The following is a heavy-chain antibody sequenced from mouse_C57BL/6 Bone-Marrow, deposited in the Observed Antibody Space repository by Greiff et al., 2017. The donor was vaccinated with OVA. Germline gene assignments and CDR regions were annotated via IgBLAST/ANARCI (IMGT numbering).Heavy chain of an antibody. CDR2: IHPNSGST. D-gene: IGHD2-12*01. CDR1: GYTFTSYW. J-gene: IGHJ2*01. Sequence: QVQLKQPGAELVKPGASVKLSCKASGYTFTSYWMHWVKQRPGQGLEWIGMIHPNSGSTNYNEKFKSKATLTVDKSSSTAYMQLSSLTSEDSAVYYCARRRRGYYFDYWGQGTTLTVSS. V-gene: IGHV1-64*01. CDR3: ARRRRGYYFDY.